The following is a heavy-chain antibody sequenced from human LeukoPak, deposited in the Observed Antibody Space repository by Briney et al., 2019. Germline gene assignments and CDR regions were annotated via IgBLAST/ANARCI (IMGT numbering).Heavy chain of an antibody. Sequence: PGGSLRLSCAASGFTFSDYYMFWIRQAPGKGLEWVSYIGSSGSTKYYADSVKGRFTISRDNAKNSLYLQMNSLRADDTAVYYCARVAEAAAFDYWGQGTLVTVSS. V-gene: IGHV3-11*04. CDR1: GFTFSDYY. CDR3: ARVAEAAAFDY. D-gene: IGHD6-13*01. CDR2: IGSSGSTK. J-gene: IGHJ4*02.